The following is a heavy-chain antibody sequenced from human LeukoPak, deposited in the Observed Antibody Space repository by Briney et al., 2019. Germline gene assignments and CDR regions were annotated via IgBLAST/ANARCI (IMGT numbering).Heavy chain of an antibody. CDR2: INPSRGST. CDR3: ARDNSVEDTAWWFDP. V-gene: IGHV1-46*01. J-gene: IGHJ5*02. CDR1: GYTFTSYY. D-gene: IGHD4-23*01. Sequence: GASVKVSCKASGYTFTSYYMHWVRQAPGQGLEWMGIINPSRGSTSYAQKFQGRVTMTRDMSTSTDYTELSSLRSEDTAVYYCARDNSVEDTAWWFDPWGQGTLVTVSS.